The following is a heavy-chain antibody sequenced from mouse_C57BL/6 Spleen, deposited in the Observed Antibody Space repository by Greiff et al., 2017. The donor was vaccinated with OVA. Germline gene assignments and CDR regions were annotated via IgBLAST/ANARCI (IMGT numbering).Heavy chain of an antibody. Sequence: EVKVEESGGGLVQPGGSMKLSCVASGFTFSNYWMNWVRQSPEKGLEWVAQISLHSDNYASHYAESVKGRFTISRDESKSSVYLQINNLRAEDTGIYDCTGRAGTAYWGQGTLVTVSA. J-gene: IGHJ3*01. CDR1: GFTFSNYW. D-gene: IGHD4-1*01. CDR3: TGRAGTAY. V-gene: IGHV6-3*01. CDR2: ISLHSDNYAS.